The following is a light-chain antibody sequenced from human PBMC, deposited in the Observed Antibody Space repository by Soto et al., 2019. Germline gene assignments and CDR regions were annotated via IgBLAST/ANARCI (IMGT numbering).Light chain of an antibody. CDR2: AAS. CDR1: QSMSSY. J-gene: IGKJ1*01. CDR3: QQSSEAKWT. Sequence: DIQMTQSPSSLSASVGDIVTITCRASQSMSSYLNWYQQKPGKAPKLLIYAASSLQSGVPSRFSGSGSGTDFTLTISSLQPEDFATYCCQQSSEAKWTFGQGTKVDIK. V-gene: IGKV1-39*01.